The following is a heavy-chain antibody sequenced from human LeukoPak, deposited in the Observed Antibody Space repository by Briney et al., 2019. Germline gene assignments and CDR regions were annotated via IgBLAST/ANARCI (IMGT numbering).Heavy chain of an antibody. Sequence: GGSLRLSCTASGFTFSNYFMHWVRQVPGEGPVWVSRITGDGSSTSYADSVKGRFTISRDNAKNTLYLQMNSLRAEDTALYYCVRLYAYWGQGTLGTVSS. J-gene: IGHJ4*02. CDR1: GFTFSNYF. D-gene: IGHD2/OR15-2a*01. V-gene: IGHV3-74*01. CDR3: VRLYAY. CDR2: ITGDGSST.